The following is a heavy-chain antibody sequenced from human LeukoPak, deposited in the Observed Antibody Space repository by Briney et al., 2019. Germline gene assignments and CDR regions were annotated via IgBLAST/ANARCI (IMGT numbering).Heavy chain of an antibody. CDR1: GGSISSSSYY. D-gene: IGHD3-3*01. V-gene: IGHV4-39*01. J-gene: IGHJ4*02. Sequence: SETLSLTCTVSGGSISSSSYYWGWIRQPPGKGLEWIGSIYYSGSTYYNPSLKSRVTISVDTSKNQFSLKLSSVTAADTAVYYCVSLLRFLEWISYWGQGTLVTVSS. CDR3: VSLLRFLEWISY. CDR2: IYYSGST.